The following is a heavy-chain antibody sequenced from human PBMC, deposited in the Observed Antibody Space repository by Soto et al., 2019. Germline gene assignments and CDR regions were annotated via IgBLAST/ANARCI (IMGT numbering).Heavy chain of an antibody. J-gene: IGHJ5*02. CDR1: GFTFSSYS. CDR3: ARENTVTRWFDP. D-gene: IGHD4-17*01. CDR2: ISGYSSHM. V-gene: IGHV3-21*02. Sequence: EEQLVESGGGLVKPGGSLRLSCAGSGFTFSSYSMHWVRQAPGKGLEWVSSISGYSSHMYYGDSVKGRFTISRDNGRNSLFLQMNSLRVEDTAIYYCARENTVTRWFDPWGQGTLVIVSS.